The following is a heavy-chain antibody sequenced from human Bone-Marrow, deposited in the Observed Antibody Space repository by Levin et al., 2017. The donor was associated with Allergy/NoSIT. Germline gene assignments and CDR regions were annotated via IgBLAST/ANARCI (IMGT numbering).Heavy chain of an antibody. V-gene: IGHV4-31*03. CDR1: GGSISSGGNY. J-gene: IGHJ4*02. CDR2: IYHSGNT. CDR3: TREDGSTIAY. Sequence: PSETLSLTCTVSGGSISSGGNYWSWIRQQPGKGLEWIGYIYHSGNTNYNPSLKSRVMISVDTSKNQFSLKVSSVTAADTAVYYCTREDGSTIAYWGQGLLVTVSS. D-gene: IGHD1/OR15-1a*01.